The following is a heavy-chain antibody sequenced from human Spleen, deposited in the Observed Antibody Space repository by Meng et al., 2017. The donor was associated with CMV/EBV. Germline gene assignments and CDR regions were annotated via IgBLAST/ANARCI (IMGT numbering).Heavy chain of an antibody. D-gene: IGHD3-10*01. V-gene: IGHV3-74*01. CDR2: IDSTGSAI. CDR3: ARDALDMIRGVLPDY. J-gene: IGHJ4*02. Sequence: GGSLRLSCAASGFTFIRFWMHWVRQVPGKGLVWVSHIDSTGSAINYADSVKGRFTISRDNAKNTVYLQMNSLRAEDTALYYCARDALDMIRGVLPDYWGQGTLVTVSS. CDR1: GFTFIRFW.